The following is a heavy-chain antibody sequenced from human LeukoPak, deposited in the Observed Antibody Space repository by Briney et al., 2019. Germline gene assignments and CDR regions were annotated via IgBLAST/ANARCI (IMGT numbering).Heavy chain of an antibody. CDR3: AKEGTAMVTGLDY. Sequence: GGSLRLSCAASGFTFSSYGMHWVRQAPGKGLEWVAFIRYDGSNKYYADSVKGRFTISRDNSKNTLYLQMNSLRAEDTAVYYCAKEGTAMVTGLDYWGQGTLVTVSS. J-gene: IGHJ4*02. V-gene: IGHV3-30*02. CDR1: GFTFSSYG. CDR2: IRYDGSNK. D-gene: IGHD5-18*01.